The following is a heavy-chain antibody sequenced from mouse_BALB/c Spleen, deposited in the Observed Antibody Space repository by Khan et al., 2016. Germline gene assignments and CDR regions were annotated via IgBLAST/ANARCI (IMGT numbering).Heavy chain of an antibody. V-gene: IGHV3-8*02. D-gene: IGHD1-1*01. CDR2: ISYSGST. Sequence: EVQLQESGPSLVKPSQTLSLTCSVTGDSITSGYWNWIRKFPGNKLEYMGYISYSGSTYYNPSLKSRISITRDTSKNQYYLQLNSVTTEDTAKYYCERSYGSSYYAMDYWGQGTSVTVSS. CDR1: GDSITSGY. CDR3: ERSYGSSYYAMDY. J-gene: IGHJ4*01.